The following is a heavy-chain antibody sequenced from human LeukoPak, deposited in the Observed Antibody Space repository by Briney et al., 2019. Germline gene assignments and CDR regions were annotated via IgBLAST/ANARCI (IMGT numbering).Heavy chain of an antibody. D-gene: IGHD3-9*01. J-gene: IGHJ4*02. CDR3: ARGPDYDILADYFDY. Sequence: GRSLRLSCAASGFTLSNYALHWVRQAPGKGLEWVAVISYDGSNKFYADSVRGRFTISRDNSKNTLFLQMNSLRPEDTAVYYCARGPDYDILADYFDYWGQGTLVTVSS. V-gene: IGHV3-30*04. CDR2: ISYDGSNK. CDR1: GFTLSNYA.